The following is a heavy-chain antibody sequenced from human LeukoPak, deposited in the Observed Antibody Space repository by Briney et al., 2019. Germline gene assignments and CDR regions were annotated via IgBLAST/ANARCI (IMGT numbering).Heavy chain of an antibody. D-gene: IGHD4-17*01. J-gene: IGHJ4*02. CDR1: GFTFSSYW. Sequence: GGSLRLFCAASGFTFSSYWMGWVRQAPGKGLEWVANIKQDGSEKYYVDSVKGRFTISRDNAKNSLYLQMNSLRAEDTAVYYCARDLNAFRTTVTTWALGYWGQGTLVTVSS. CDR3: ARDLNAFRTTVTTWALGY. CDR2: IKQDGSEK. V-gene: IGHV3-7*03.